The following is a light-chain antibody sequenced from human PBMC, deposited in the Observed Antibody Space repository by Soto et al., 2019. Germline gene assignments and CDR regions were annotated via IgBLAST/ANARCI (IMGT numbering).Light chain of an antibody. CDR2: LNSDGSH. V-gene: IGLV4-69*01. CDR3: QTWGTGIAV. Sequence: QPVLTQSPSASASLGASVKLTCTLSSGHSSYAIAWHQQQPEKGPRYLMKLNSDGSHSKGDGNPDRFSGSSSGAERYLTISSLQSEDEADYYCQTWGTGIAVFGGGTQLTVL. CDR1: SGHSSYA. J-gene: IGLJ7*01.